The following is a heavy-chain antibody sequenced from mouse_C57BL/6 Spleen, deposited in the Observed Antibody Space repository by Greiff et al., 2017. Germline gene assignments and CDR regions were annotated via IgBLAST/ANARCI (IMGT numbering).Heavy chain of an antibody. V-gene: IGHV7-3*01. CDR2: IRNKANGYTT. CDR1: GFTFTDYY. Sequence: EVKLVESGGGLVQPGGSLSLSCAASGFTFTDYYMSWVRQPPGKALEWLGFIRNKANGYTTEYSESVKGRFTISRDNSKSILYLQMNALGAEDSATYYCARYLTTGAIDYWGQGTSVTVSS. D-gene: IGHD1-1*01. J-gene: IGHJ4*01. CDR3: ARYLTTGAIDY.